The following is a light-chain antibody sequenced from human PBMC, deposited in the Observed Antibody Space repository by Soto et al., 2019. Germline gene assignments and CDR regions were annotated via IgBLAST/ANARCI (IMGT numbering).Light chain of an antibody. V-gene: IGKV1-5*01. J-gene: IGKJ1*01. CDR3: QQYNSYWT. CDR2: DAS. Sequence: GDRVTITCRASQSISSWLAWYQQKPGKAPKLLIYDASSVESGVPSRFSGSGSGTEFTLTIISLQPDDFATYYCQQYNSYWTFGQGTKVEIK. CDR1: QSISSW.